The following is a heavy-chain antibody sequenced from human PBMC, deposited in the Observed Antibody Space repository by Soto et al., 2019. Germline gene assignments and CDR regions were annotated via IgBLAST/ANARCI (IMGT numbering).Heavy chain of an antibody. D-gene: IGHD2-2*01. CDR2: IYYSGST. Sequence: PSETLSLTCTVSGGSISSGSYYWSWIRQPPGKGLEWFGYIYYSGSTNYNPSLKSRVTISVDTSKNQFSLKLSSVTAADTAVYYCAREPALGYCSSTSCFENWFDPWGQGTLVTVSS. CDR1: GGSISSGSYY. J-gene: IGHJ5*02. CDR3: AREPALGYCSSTSCFENWFDP. V-gene: IGHV4-61*01.